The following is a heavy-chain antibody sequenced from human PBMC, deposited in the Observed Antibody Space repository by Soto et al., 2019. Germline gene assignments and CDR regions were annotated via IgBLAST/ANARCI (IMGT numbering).Heavy chain of an antibody. D-gene: IGHD3-10*01. J-gene: IGHJ4*02. CDR3: ASNRYGSGSYPNPGPFDY. CDR1: GFTFSSCA. V-gene: IGHV3-30-3*01. Sequence: GGSLRLSCAASGFTFSSCAMGWVRQAPGKGLEWVAVISYDGSNKYYADSVKGRFTISRDNSKNTLYLQMNSLRAEDTAVYYCASNRYGSGSYPNPGPFDYWGQGTLVTVSS. CDR2: ISYDGSNK.